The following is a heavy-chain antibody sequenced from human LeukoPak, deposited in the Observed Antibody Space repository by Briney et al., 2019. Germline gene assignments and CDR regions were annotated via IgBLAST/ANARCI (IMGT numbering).Heavy chain of an antibody. Sequence: GGSLRLSCAASGFTFSSYGMHWVRQAPGKGLEWVAVIWYDGSNKYYADSVKGRFTISRDNSKNTLYLQTNSLRAEDTAVYYCARDDLVITANFDYWGEGTLVTVSS. D-gene: IGHD3-22*01. J-gene: IGHJ4*02. CDR2: IWYDGSNK. CDR3: ARDDLVITANFDY. V-gene: IGHV3-33*01. CDR1: GFTFSSYG.